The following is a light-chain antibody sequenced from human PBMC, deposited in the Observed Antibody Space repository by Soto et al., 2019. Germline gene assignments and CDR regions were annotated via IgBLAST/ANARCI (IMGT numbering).Light chain of an antibody. Sequence: DIVMTQSPDSLAVSLGERATTNCKSSQSVLYSSNNKNYLAWYQQKPGQPPNLLIYWASTRESGVPDRFSGSGSGTDFTLTISSLQAEDVAVYYCQQYYSTPRTFGQGTKVEIK. CDR1: QSVLYSSNNKNY. V-gene: IGKV4-1*01. CDR3: QQYYSTPRT. J-gene: IGKJ1*01. CDR2: WAS.